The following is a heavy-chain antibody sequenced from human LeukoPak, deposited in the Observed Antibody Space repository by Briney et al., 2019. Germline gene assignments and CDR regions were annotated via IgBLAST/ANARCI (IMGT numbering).Heavy chain of an antibody. J-gene: IGHJ4*02. Sequence: GGSLRLSCAASGFTFSSYSMNWVRQAPGKGLEWVSYISSSSNTIFYADSVKGRFTISRDNSKNTLYLQMNSLRAEDTAVYYCARPKYYYDSSGYSHWGQGTLVTVSS. CDR1: GFTFSSYS. CDR3: ARPKYYYDSSGYSH. CDR2: ISSSSNTI. D-gene: IGHD3-22*01. V-gene: IGHV3-48*01.